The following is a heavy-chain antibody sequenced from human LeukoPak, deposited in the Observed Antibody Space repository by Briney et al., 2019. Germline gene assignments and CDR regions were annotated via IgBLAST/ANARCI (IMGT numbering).Heavy chain of an antibody. J-gene: IGHJ4*02. Sequence: ASVKLSCKASGYTFTSYGISWVRQAPGQGLEWMGWISAYNGNTNYAQKLQGRLTMTTDTSTSTAYMELRGPRSDDTAVYYCARDGPRGVVTKHYFDYWGQGALVTVSS. CDR3: ARDGPRGVVTKHYFDY. CDR1: GYTFTSYG. V-gene: IGHV1-18*01. CDR2: ISAYNGNT. D-gene: IGHD3-3*01.